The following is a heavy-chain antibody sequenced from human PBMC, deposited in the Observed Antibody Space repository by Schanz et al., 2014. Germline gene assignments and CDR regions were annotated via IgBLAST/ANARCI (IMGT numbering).Heavy chain of an antibody. Sequence: QVQLRQWGAGLLRPSETLSLTCAVYGGSFSGYYWSWIRQPPGKGLEWIAEINHGGSTNYNPSLKRRVTISVDTSKNQFSLKLRSVTAADTAVYYCARAARRTRVVPLYFDYWGQGTLVTVSS. V-gene: IGHV4-34*01. J-gene: IGHJ4*02. CDR3: ARAARRTRVVPLYFDY. D-gene: IGHD2-2*01. CDR1: GGSFSGYY. CDR2: INHGGST.